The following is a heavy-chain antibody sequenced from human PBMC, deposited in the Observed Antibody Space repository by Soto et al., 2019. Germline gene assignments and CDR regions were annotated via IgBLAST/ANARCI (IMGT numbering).Heavy chain of an antibody. CDR2: ISYDGNTE. D-gene: IGHD7-27*01. Sequence: GGSLRLSCAASGFTFSSYGMHWVRQAPGKGLEWVAIISYDGNTEFYADSVKGRFTISRDNSKNTRYLQMNSLRAEDTAVYYCAKDLGTLGNHYYYYMDVWGKGTTVTVSS. V-gene: IGHV3-30*18. CDR3: AKDLGTLGNHYYYYMDV. CDR1: GFTFSSYG. J-gene: IGHJ6*03.